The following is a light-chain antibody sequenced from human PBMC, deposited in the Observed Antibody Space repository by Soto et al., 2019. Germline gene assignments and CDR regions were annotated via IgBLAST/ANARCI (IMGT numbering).Light chain of an antibody. CDR2: AAS. J-gene: IGKJ1*01. CDR1: QDIRND. V-gene: IGKV1-17*01. Sequence: DIRMSHSPSSLSXSVGDTVTXTCRTSQDIRNDLGWYQQKPGKAPERLISAASTLQTGVPSRFSGGGSGTEFTLTISSLQPEDFATYYCLQHNSYPLTFGQGTKVDIK. CDR3: LQHNSYPLT.